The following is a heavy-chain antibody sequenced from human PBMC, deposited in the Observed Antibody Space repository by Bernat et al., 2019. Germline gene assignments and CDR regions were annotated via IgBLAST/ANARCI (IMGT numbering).Heavy chain of an antibody. CDR3: AKDRDISSWNSEYFQH. CDR1: GFTFSSYA. J-gene: IGHJ1*01. CDR2: ISGSGGST. Sequence: EVQLLESGGGLVQPGGSLRLSCAASGFTFSSYAMSWVRQAPGKGLEWVSAISGSGGSTYYADSVKGRFTISRDNSKNTLYLQMNSLRAEDTAVYYCAKDRDISSWNSEYFQHWGQGTLVTVSS. D-gene: IGHD1-7*01. V-gene: IGHV3-23*01.